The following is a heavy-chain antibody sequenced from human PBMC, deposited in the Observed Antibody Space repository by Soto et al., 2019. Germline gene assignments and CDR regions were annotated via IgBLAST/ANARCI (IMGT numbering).Heavy chain of an antibody. V-gene: IGHV1-18*01. CDR3: ARDPGIPYSSSFWPVRRNHDAFDI. J-gene: IGHJ3*02. Sequence: VASVKVSCKASGHTFTSYGISWVRQAPGQGLEWMGWISAYNGNTNYAQKLQGRVTMTTDTSTSTAYMELRSLRSDDTAVYYCARDPGIPYSSSFWPVRRNHDAFDIWGQGTMVTVSS. D-gene: IGHD6-13*01. CDR1: GHTFTSYG. CDR2: ISAYNGNT.